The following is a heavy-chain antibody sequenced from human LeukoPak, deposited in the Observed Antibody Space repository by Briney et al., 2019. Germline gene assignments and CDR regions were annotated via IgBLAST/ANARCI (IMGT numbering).Heavy chain of an antibody. CDR2: ISSSSSYI. CDR3: ARVVGATTHFDY. D-gene: IGHD1-26*01. Sequence: PGGSLRLSCAASGFTFSSYSMNWVRQAPGKGLEWVSSISSSSSYIYYADSVKGRFTISRDNAKNSLYLQMNSLRAEDTAVYYCARVVGATTHFDYWGQGTLVTVSS. V-gene: IGHV3-21*01. J-gene: IGHJ4*02. CDR1: GFTFSSYS.